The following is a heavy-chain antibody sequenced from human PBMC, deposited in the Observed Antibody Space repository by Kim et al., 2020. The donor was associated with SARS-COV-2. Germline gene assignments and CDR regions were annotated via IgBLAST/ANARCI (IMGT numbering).Heavy chain of an antibody. CDR2: IYYSGST. D-gene: IGHD3-22*01. J-gene: IGHJ4*02. CDR1: GGSISSGDYY. Sequence: SETLSLTCTVSGGSISSGDYYWSWIRQPPGKGLEWIGYIYYSGSTYYNPSLKSRVTISVDTSKNQFSLKLSSVTAADTAVYYCAGDTYYYDSSGYYRDYWGQGTLVTVSS. CDR3: AGDTYYYDSSGYYRDY. V-gene: IGHV4-30-4*01.